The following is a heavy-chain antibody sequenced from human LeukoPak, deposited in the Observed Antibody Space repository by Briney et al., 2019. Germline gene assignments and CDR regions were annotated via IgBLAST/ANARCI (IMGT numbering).Heavy chain of an antibody. J-gene: IGHJ3*02. V-gene: IGHV1-18*04. CDR3: ARDLVAVTMVRGVIITLSTMAGNALDI. CDR2: ISAYNGNT. CDR1: GYTFTSYG. D-gene: IGHD3-10*01. Sequence: ASVKVSCKASGYTFTSYGISWVRQAPGQGIEWMGWISAYNGNTNYAQKLQGRVTMTTDTSTSTAYMELRSLRSDDTAVYYCARDLVAVTMVRGVIITLSTMAGNALDIWGQGTMVTVSS.